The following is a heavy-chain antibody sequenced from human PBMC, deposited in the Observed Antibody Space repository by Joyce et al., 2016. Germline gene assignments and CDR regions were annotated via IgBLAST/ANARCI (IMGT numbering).Heavy chain of an antibody. V-gene: IGHV3-48*03. CDR3: TTPSCAN. CDR2: INSDNSRI. D-gene: IGHD2-2*01. Sequence: EVQLVESGGGLVQPGGSLRLSWAASGIIFSNKEMNWVRQAPGKGLGWVSSINSDNSRIHYADSVRGRFTISRDNARNSRYLEMDYLRVDDTAIYYCTTPSCANWGQGSLVTVSS. CDR1: GIIFSNKE. J-gene: IGHJ4*02.